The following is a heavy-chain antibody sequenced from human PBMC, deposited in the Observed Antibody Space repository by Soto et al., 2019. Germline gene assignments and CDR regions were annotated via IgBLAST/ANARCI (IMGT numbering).Heavy chain of an antibody. CDR3: AGPSNIVVENYYYGMDV. D-gene: IGHD2-21*01. Sequence: QVQLVQSGAEVKKPGSSVKVSCKASGGTFSSYAISWVRQAPGQGLEWMGGIIPIFGTANYAQKFQGRVTITADESTSTAYVELSSLRSEDTAVYYCAGPSNIVVENYYYGMDVWGQGTTVTVSS. CDR2: IIPIFGTA. V-gene: IGHV1-69*01. CDR1: GGTFSSYA. J-gene: IGHJ6*02.